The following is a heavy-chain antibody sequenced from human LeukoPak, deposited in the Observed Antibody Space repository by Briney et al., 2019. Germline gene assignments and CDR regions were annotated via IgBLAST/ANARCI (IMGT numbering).Heavy chain of an antibody. CDR3: AKGLLSFGEPDTAFDI. CDR1: GFTFSSYL. CDR2: TKQDGSEK. J-gene: IGHJ3*02. V-gene: IGHV3-7*03. Sequence: GGSLRLSCAASGFTFSSYLMSWDRQAPGKGLEWVANTKQDGSEKYYVDSVKGRFTISRDNSKNTLYLQMNSLRAEDTAVYYCAKGLLSFGEPDTAFDIWGQGTMVTVSS. D-gene: IGHD3-10*01.